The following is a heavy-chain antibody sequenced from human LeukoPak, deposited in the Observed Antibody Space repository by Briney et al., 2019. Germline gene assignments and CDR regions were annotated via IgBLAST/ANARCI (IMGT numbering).Heavy chain of an antibody. CDR1: GGSISSSSYY. CDR2: IYYSGST. Sequence: SETLSLTCTVSGGSISSSSYYWGWIRQPPGKGLEWIGSIYYSGSTYYNPSLKSRVTISVDTSKNQFSLKLSSVTAADTAVYYCARDRFSGYDWRYFDYWGQGTLVTVSS. J-gene: IGHJ4*02. V-gene: IGHV4-39*07. CDR3: ARDRFSGYDWRYFDY. D-gene: IGHD5-12*01.